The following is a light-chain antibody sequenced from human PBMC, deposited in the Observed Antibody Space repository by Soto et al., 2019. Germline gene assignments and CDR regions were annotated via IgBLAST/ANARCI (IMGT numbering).Light chain of an antibody. CDR3: QQNYDTPWT. J-gene: IGKJ1*01. CDR2: TAS. Sequence: DIQLTQSPSSLSAFVGDRITITCRASQRISTYLNWYQQKAGKAPQLVIYTASSLHNGVPSRFSGSGAGTDVTLTISSLQPEDFATYYCQQNYDTPWTFGQGTKVEVK. CDR1: QRISTY. V-gene: IGKV1-39*01.